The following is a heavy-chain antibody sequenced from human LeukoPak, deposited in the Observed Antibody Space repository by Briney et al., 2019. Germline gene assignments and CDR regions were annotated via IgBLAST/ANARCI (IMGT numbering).Heavy chain of an antibody. Sequence: ASVKVSCKASGYTFTSYYMHWVRQAPGQGLEWMGIINPSGGSTSYAQKFQGRVTMTRDTSTSTVYMELSSLRSEDTAVYYCARDALYYGSSGYSSHYYYYYMDVWGKGTTVTISS. CDR3: ARDALYYGSSGYSSHYYYYYMDV. CDR1: GYTFTSYY. V-gene: IGHV1-46*01. J-gene: IGHJ6*03. D-gene: IGHD3-22*01. CDR2: INPSGGST.